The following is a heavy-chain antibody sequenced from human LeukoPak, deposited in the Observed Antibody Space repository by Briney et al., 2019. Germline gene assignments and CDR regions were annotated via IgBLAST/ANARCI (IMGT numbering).Heavy chain of an antibody. J-gene: IGHJ4*02. CDR1: GGSISSGSYY. D-gene: IGHD2-21*02. CDR2: IYTSGST. Sequence: SQTLSLTCTVSGGSISSGSYYWSWIRQPAGKGLEWIGRIYTSGSTNYNPSLKSRVTISVDTSKNQFSLKLSSVTAADTAVYYCASSPNCGSDCYTTFDYWGQGTLVTVSS. V-gene: IGHV4-61*02. CDR3: ASSPNCGSDCYTTFDY.